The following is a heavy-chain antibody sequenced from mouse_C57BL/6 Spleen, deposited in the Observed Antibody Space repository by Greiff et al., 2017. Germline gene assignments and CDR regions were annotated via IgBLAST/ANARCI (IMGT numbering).Heavy chain of an antibody. V-gene: IGHV1-82*01. J-gene: IGHJ4*01. D-gene: IGHD1-1*01. CDR1: GYAFSSSW. CDR2: IYPGDGDT. CDR3: ARSGGSSYGNAMDY. Sequence: QVQLQQSGPELVKPGASVMISCKASGYAFSSSWMNWVKQRPGKGLEWIGRIYPGDGDTTYTGTYKGKATLTADKSSRAAYMQLSSLTSEDSAVYFCARSGGSSYGNAMDYWGQGTSVTVSS.